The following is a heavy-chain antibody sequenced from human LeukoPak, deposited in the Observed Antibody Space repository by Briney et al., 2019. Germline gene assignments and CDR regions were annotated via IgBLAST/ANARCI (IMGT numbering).Heavy chain of an antibody. CDR1: GFPFNSYG. CDR2: ISGSGGST. CDR3: AKARANYYGSGSPDFDY. D-gene: IGHD3-10*01. V-gene: IGHV3-23*01. Sequence: GGSLRLSCAASGFPFNSYGMSWGRPAPGKGLEWGSAISGSGGSTYYADSVKGRFTISRDNSKDTMYLQMNSLRAEDTAVYYCAKARANYYGSGSPDFDYWGQGTLVTVSS. J-gene: IGHJ4*02.